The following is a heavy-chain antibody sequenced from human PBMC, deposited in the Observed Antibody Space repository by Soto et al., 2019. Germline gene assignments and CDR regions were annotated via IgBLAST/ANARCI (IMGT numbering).Heavy chain of an antibody. V-gene: IGHV4-39*01. Sequence: PSETLSLTCTVSGGSISSSDNYWAWIRHQPEKGLEWIGNIYYNGNTYYRPSLKSRVTISVDTSKNQFSLKLSSVTAADTAVYYCALLQSRWVPTPCDSWGQGLLVTVSS. CDR2: IYYNGNT. D-gene: IGHD6-13*01. CDR3: ALLQSRWVPTPCDS. J-gene: IGHJ5*01. CDR1: GGSISSSDNY.